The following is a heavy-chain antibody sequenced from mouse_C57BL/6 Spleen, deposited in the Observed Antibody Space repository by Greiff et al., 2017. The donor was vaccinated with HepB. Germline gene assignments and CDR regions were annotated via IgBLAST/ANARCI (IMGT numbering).Heavy chain of an antibody. V-gene: IGHV1-15*01. D-gene: IGHD2-3*01. CDR2: IDPETGGT. Sequence: VQVVESGAELVRPGASVTLSCKASGYTFTDYEMHWVKQTPVHGLEWIGAIDPETGGTAYNQKFKGKAILTADKSSSTAYMELRSLTSEDSAVYYCTRSYDGYYWGQGTTLTVSS. CDR1: GYTFTDYE. J-gene: IGHJ2*01. CDR3: TRSYDGYY.